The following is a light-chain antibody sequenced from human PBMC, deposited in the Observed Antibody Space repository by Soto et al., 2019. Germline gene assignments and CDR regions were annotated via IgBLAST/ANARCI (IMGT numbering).Light chain of an antibody. CDR2: DTS. CDR1: QTLGTKY. V-gene: IGKV3-20*01. Sequence: EIVLTQSPGTLSLSPGERATLSCRASQTLGTKYLAWYQQKPGQAPSLLIYDTSNRATGVPDRFSCSGSGTYFTLTSSKLEPEDFAVYYCHHYGTSPPNTFGQGTKLEIK. CDR3: HHYGTSPPNT. J-gene: IGKJ2*01.